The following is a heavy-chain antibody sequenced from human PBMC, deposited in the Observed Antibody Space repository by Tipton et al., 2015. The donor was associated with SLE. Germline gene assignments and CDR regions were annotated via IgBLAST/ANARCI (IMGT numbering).Heavy chain of an antibody. Sequence: TLSLTCSVSGGSIGTYYWSWIRQSPGKGLEWIGSMNYRGSTYYNPSLESRVTMSLDTSKNQFSLKLNSVTAADTAVYYCASLNQQLVVFEIWGQGTMVTVSS. CDR1: GGSIGTYY. CDR2: MNYRGST. V-gene: IGHV4-59*04. CDR3: ASLNQQLVVFEI. D-gene: IGHD2-8*02. J-gene: IGHJ3*02.